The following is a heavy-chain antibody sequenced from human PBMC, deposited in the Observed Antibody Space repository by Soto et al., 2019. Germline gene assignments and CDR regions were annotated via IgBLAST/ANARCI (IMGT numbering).Heavy chain of an antibody. D-gene: IGHD3-22*01. CDR2: IYYSGST. Sequence: QVQLQESGPGLVKASETLSLTCTVSGGSISSYYWSWIRQPPGKGREWIGYIYYSGSTNYNPSLKSRVTISVDTSKNQFSLKLSSVTAADTAVYYCARETYYYDSSGYSTSPFDYWGQGTLVTVSS. CDR1: GGSISSYY. CDR3: ARETYYYDSSGYSTSPFDY. V-gene: IGHV4-59*01. J-gene: IGHJ4*02.